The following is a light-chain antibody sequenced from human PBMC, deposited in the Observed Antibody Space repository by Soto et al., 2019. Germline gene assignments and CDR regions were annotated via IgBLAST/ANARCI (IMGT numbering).Light chain of an antibody. CDR1: SSDVGTYNY. V-gene: IGLV2-8*01. Sequence: QSALTQPPSASGSPGQSVTISYTGTSSDVGTYNYVSWYQKHPGKAPKLIIYEVSKRPSGVPDRFSGSKSGNTASLTVSGLQTDDEADYYCSSYAGSNVVFGGGTKLTVL. J-gene: IGLJ2*01. CDR2: EVS. CDR3: SSYAGSNVV.